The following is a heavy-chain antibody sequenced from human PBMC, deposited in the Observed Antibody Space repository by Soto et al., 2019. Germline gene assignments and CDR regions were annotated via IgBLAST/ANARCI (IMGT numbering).Heavy chain of an antibody. CDR3: ARHGPHYSSSWSHAFDI. D-gene: IGHD6-13*01. J-gene: IGHJ3*02. Sequence: SETLSLTCTVSGGSISSYYWSWIRQPPGKGLEWIGYIYYSGSTNYNPSLKSRVTISVDTSKNQFSLKLSSVTAADTAVYYCARHGPHYSSSWSHAFDIWGQGTMVTVSS. V-gene: IGHV4-59*08. CDR2: IYYSGST. CDR1: GGSISSYY.